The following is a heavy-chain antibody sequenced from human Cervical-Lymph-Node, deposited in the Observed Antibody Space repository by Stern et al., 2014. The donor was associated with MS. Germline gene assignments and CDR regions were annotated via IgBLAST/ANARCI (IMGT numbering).Heavy chain of an antibody. CDR1: GYSFTIYY. Sequence: MQLVQSGAEVKKPGESLKISCKLSGYSFTIYYIAWVRQMPGKGLEWMGGIYPSDSDTTYSPYFQGQVTISADNSITTAYLQWSSLRASDTAMYYCARHVQGFDYWGQGTLVTVSS. CDR2: IYPSDSDT. J-gene: IGHJ4*02. CDR3: ARHVQGFDY. V-gene: IGHV5-51*01.